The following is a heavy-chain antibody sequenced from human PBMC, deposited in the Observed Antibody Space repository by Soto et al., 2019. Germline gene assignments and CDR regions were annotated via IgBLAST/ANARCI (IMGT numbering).Heavy chain of an antibody. CDR3: ARDRAGAVGASGGYYYDMDV. D-gene: IGHD2-15*01. Sequence: DSVKGRFTISRDNSKNTLYLQMNSLRAEDTALYYCARDRAGAVGASGGYYYDMDVWGQWTTVTVAS. J-gene: IGHJ6*01. V-gene: IGHV3-30*07.